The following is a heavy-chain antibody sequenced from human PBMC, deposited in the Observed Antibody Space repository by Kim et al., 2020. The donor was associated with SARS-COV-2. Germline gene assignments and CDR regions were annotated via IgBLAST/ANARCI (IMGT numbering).Heavy chain of an antibody. CDR3: ARSEYDFWSGYFDY. D-gene: IGHD3-3*01. V-gene: IGHV4-31*02. J-gene: IGHJ4*02. Sequence: NPSLKSRFTISVDPSKNQFSLKLSSVTAADTAVYSCARSEYDFWSGYFDYWGQGTLVTVSS.